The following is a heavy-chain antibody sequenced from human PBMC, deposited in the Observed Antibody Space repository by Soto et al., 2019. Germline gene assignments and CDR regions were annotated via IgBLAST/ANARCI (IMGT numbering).Heavy chain of an antibody. D-gene: IGHD3-16*01. Sequence: EVQLVESGGGLVQPGGSLRLSCAASGFTFSGYWMTWVRQAPGKGLEWVANIKEDGSEKNYVDSVEGRFTISRDNAKNSLYLQMNSLRADDTAVYYCARGGSESDYWGQGTLVNVSS. CDR2: IKEDGSEK. CDR1: GFTFSGYW. J-gene: IGHJ4*02. V-gene: IGHV3-7*01. CDR3: ARGGSESDY.